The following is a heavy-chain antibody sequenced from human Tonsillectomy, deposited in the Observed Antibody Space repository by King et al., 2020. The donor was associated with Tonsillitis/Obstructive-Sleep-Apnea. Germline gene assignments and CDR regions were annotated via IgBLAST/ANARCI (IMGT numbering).Heavy chain of an antibody. CDR1: GFTFSSYG. CDR3: ARENAGQWQGPNAFDI. V-gene: IGHV3-33*01. D-gene: IGHD6-19*01. J-gene: IGHJ3*02. CDR2: IWYDGSNK. Sequence: VQLVESGGGVVQPGMSLRLSCAASGFTFSSYGMHWVRQAPGKGLVCVAVIWYDGSNKYYADSVKGRFTISRDNSKKTLYLQMNSLRAEDTAVYYCARENAGQWQGPNAFDIWGQGTMVTVSS.